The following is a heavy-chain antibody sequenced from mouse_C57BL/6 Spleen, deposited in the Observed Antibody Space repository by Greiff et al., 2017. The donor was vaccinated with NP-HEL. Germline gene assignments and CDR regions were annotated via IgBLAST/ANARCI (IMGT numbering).Heavy chain of an antibody. CDR2: ISSGSSTI. V-gene: IGHV5-17*01. CDR1: GFTFSDYG. J-gene: IGHJ1*03. Sequence: EVKVVESGGGLVKPGGSLKLSCAASGFTFSDYGMHWVRQAPEKGLEWVAYISSGSSTIYYADTVKGRFTISRDNAKNTLFLQMTSLRSEDTAMYYCERDITTGVEGYFGVWGTGTTVTVSS. D-gene: IGHD1-1*01. CDR3: ERDITTGVEGYFGV.